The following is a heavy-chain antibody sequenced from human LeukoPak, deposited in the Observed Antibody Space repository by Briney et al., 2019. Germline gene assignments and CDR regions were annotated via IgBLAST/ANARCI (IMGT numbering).Heavy chain of an antibody. CDR2: IYASGST. Sequence: SETLSLTCTVSGGSISSGSYYWSWIRQPAGKGREWIGRIYASGSTDYNPSLKSRVTMSVDTSKNQFSLKLRSVTAADTAVYYCARDRDYFDSSGNFDYWGQGTLVTVSS. J-gene: IGHJ4*02. CDR3: ARDRDYFDSSGNFDY. D-gene: IGHD3-22*01. CDR1: GGSISSGSYY. V-gene: IGHV4-61*02.